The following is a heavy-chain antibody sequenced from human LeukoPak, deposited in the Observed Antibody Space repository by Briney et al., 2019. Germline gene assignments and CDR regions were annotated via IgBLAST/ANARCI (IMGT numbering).Heavy chain of an antibody. CDR1: GGSISTGTHY. J-gene: IGHJ5*02. D-gene: IGHD6-6*01. CDR2: IYYSGST. CDR3: ARGAYTSSRFDP. Sequence: SETLSLTCTVSGGSISTGTHYWGWIRQPPGKGLEWIGSIYYSGSTYYTPSLKSRVTISVDTSRNQFSLKLTSVTAADTAIYYCARGAYTSSRFDPWGQGTLVTVSS. V-gene: IGHV4-39*01.